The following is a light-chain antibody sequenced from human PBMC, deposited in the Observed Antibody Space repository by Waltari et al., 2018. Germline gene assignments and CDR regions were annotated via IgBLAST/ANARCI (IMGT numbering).Light chain of an antibody. CDR3: SSYTSSSTDVV. V-gene: IGLV2-14*01. CDR1: SSDVGGYNY. J-gene: IGLJ2*01. CDR2: DVS. Sequence: QSGLTQPASVSGSPGQSITIPCTGTSSDVGGYNYVSWYQQHPGKAPKLMIYDVSKRPSGVSNRFSGSKSGNTASLTISGLQAEDEADYYCSSYTSSSTDVVFGGGTKLTVL.